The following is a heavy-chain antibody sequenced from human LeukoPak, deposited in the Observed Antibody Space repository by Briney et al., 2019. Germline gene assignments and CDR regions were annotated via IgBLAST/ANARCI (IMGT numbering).Heavy chain of an antibody. Sequence: SGPTLVNPTQTLTLTCTFSGFSLSTTGMCVAWIRQPPGKALEWLALIDWDDDKFYSTSLKTRLTISKDTSKNQVVLTMTNMDPVDTATYYCARILSVGDRGFDAFDIWGPGTMVTVYS. J-gene: IGHJ3*02. CDR1: GFSLSTTGMC. CDR3: ARILSVGDRGFDAFDI. D-gene: IGHD3-16*01. CDR2: IDWDDDK. V-gene: IGHV2-70*01.